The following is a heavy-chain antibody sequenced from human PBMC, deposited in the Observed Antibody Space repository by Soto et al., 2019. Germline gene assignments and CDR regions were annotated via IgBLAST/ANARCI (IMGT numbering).Heavy chain of an antibody. J-gene: IGHJ6*02. CDR2: IIPIFGTA. CDR3: ARGIRSGSYSGYYGMDV. CDR1: GGTFSSYA. Sequence: ASVKVSCKASGGTFSSYAICWVRQAPGQGLEWMGGIIPIFGTANYAQKFQGRVTITADESTSTAYMELSSLRSEDTAVYYCARGIRSGSYSGYYGMDVWGQGTTVTVSS. D-gene: IGHD1-26*01. V-gene: IGHV1-69*13.